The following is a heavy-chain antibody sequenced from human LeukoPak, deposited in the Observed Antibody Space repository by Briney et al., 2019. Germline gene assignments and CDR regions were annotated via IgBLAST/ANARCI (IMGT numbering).Heavy chain of an antibody. V-gene: IGHV4-38-2*02. CDR1: GYSISSGYY. J-gene: IGHJ6*03. Sequence: PSETLSLTCTVSGYSISSGYYWGWIRQPPGKGLEWIGSIYHSGSTYYNPSLKSRVTISVDTSKNQFSLTLSSVTAADTAVYYCARGSSESYYYYYYMDVWGKGTTVTVSS. D-gene: IGHD5/OR15-5a*01. CDR3: ARGSSESYYYYYYMDV. CDR2: IYHSGST.